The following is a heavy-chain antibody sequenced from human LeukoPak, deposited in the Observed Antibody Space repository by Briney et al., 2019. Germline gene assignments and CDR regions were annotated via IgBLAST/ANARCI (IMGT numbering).Heavy chain of an antibody. CDR3: ARALIQPNRVGATTYWFDP. CDR2: IYYSGST. D-gene: IGHD1-26*01. J-gene: IGHJ5*02. Sequence: SETLSLTCTVSGGSISSSSYYWGWIRQPPGKGLEWIGCIYYSGSTYYNPSLKSRVTISVDRSKNQFSLELSSVTAADTAVYYCARALIQPNRVGATTYWFDPWGQGTLVTVSS. CDR1: GGSISSSSYY. V-gene: IGHV4-39*07.